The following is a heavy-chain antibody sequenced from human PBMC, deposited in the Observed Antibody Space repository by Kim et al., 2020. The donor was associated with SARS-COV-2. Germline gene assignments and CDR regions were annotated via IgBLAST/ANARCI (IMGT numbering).Heavy chain of an antibody. CDR3: AKDRGVRDMELFDY. CDR2: INTSGGGT. Sequence: GGSLRLSCTASGFTFSSDAMTWIRQAPGKGLEWVSTINTSGGGTYYADSVKGRFTISRDNTKNTLYLQMNSLRTEDTAVYYCAKDRGVRDMELFDYWGQGTLVTVSS. V-gene: IGHV3-23*01. D-gene: IGHD3-10*01. CDR1: GFTFSSDA. J-gene: IGHJ4*02.